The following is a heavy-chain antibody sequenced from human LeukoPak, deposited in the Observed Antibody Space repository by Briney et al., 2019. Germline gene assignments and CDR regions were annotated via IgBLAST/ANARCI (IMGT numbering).Heavy chain of an antibody. CDR2: IYYSGST. CDR3: AREGWYYYDSSGENAFDI. J-gene: IGHJ3*02. V-gene: IGHV4-39*07. CDR1: GGSIFSSSYY. D-gene: IGHD3-22*01. Sequence: SETLSLTCTVSGGSIFSSSYYWGWIRQPPGKGLEWIGSIYYSGSTSYNPSLKSRVTISVDTSKNQFSLKLSSVTAADTAVYYCAREGWYYYDSSGENAFDIWGQGTMVAVSS.